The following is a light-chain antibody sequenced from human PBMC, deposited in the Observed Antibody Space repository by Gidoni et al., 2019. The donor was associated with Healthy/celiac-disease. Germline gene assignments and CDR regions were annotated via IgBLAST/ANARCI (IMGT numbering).Light chain of an antibody. CDR1: SPNIGSNT. CDR3: AAWYDSLNGVV. J-gene: IGLJ2*01. V-gene: IGLV1-44*01. Sequence: QSVLTQPPSASGTPGQGVTIACSGSSPNIGSNTVNWYQQLPGTAPKLLIYSNNQRPSGVPDRFSGSKSGTSASLAISGLQSEDEADYYCAAWYDSLNGVVVGGGTKLTVL. CDR2: SNN.